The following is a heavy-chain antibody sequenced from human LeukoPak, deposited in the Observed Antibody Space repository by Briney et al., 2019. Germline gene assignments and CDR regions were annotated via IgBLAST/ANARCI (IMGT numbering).Heavy chain of an antibody. CDR1: GFTFSDYY. V-gene: IGHV3-11*01. Sequence: PGGSLRLSCVASGFTFSDYYMTWLRQAPGKGLEWLPYISNSGNTVFYADSVKGRFTVSRDNAKRSLYLQIESLRDDDTAVYHCALGTINKDFYFGMDVWGQGTTVTVSS. CDR3: ALGTINKDFYFGMDV. D-gene: IGHD2-8*01. J-gene: IGHJ6*02. CDR2: ISNSGNTV.